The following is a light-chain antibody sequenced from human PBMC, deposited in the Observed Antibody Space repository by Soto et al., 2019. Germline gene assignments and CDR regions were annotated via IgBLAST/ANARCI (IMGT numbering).Light chain of an antibody. CDR1: SSNIGNNA. CDR3: AAWDDSLNGYV. CDR2: YDD. Sequence: QSVLTQPPSVSEAPRQRVTISCSGISSNIGNNAVNWYQQLPGKAPKLLIYYDDLLPSGVSDRFSGSKSVTSASLAISGLQSEDKADYYSAAWDDSLNGYVFGTGTKLTVL. V-gene: IGLV1-36*01. J-gene: IGLJ1*01.